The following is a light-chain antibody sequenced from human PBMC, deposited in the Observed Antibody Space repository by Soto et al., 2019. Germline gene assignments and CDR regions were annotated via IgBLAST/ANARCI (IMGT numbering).Light chain of an antibody. V-gene: IGLV1-51*01. CDR3: GAWDGGLSAFV. CDR2: DNN. Sequence: QSVLTQPPSVSAAPGRTVTISCSGSSSNIGNSFVSWYQQLPGTAPRLLIYDNNERPSGIPDRFSGSKSGTSATLGITGLQTGDDADYYCGAWDGGLSAFVFGTGTKVTVL. J-gene: IGLJ1*01. CDR1: SSNIGNSF.